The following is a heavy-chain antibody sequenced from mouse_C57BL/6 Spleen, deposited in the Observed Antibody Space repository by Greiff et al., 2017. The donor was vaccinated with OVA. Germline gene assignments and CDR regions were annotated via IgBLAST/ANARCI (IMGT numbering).Heavy chain of an antibody. V-gene: IGHV1-61*01. D-gene: IGHD1-1*01. J-gene: IGHJ4*01. CDR1: GYTFTSYW. CDR2: IYPSDSET. Sequence: QVQLQQSGAELVRPGSSVKLSCKASGYTFTSYWMDWVKQRPGQGLEWIGNIYPSDSETHYNQKFKDKATLTVDKSSSTAYMQLSSLTSEDSAVYYCARGGDYYGSSYAMDYWGQGTSVTVSS. CDR3: ARGGDYYGSSYAMDY.